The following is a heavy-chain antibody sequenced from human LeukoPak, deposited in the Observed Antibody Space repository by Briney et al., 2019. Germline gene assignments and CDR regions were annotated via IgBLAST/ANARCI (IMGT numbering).Heavy chain of an antibody. CDR1: GFTFSSYW. V-gene: IGHV3-74*01. CDR3: ARAHRPTNTDS. Sequence: GGSLRLSCAASGFTFSSYWMHWFRQAPGKGLVWVSRINSDGSSTSYADSVKGRFTISRDNAKNTLYLQMNSLRAEDTAVYYCARAHRPTNTDSWGQGTLVTVSS. J-gene: IGHJ4*02. CDR2: INSDGSST. D-gene: IGHD2-8*01.